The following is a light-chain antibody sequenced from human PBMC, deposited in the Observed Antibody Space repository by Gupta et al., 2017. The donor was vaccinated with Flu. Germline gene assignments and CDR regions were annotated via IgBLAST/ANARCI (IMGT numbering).Light chain of an antibody. CDR2: VNYDGSH. CDR3: QAWGTGFWV. J-gene: IGLJ3*02. Sequence: QLVLTQSPSASASLGASVRLTCTLSSGHSMYAIAWHQQQPEKGPRYLMTVNYDGSHSKGDGIPDRFSGSMSGAERYLTISSLQSEDEADYYCQAWGTGFWVFGGGTKLTVL. V-gene: IGLV4-69*01. CDR1: SGHSMYA.